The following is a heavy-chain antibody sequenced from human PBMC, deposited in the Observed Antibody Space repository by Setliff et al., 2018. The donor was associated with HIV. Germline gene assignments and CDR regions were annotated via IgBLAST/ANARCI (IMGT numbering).Heavy chain of an antibody. CDR1: GFRFDDDT. CDR3: ARDKWVRGSGYDGLLGY. Sequence: GGSLRLSCAASGFRFDDDTMHWVRQAPGKGLEWVSLISWDGYNKYYADSVKGRFTISRDNAKNSLHLQMNSLRAEDTAVYYCARDKWVRGSGYDGLLGYWGQGTLVTVSS. J-gene: IGHJ4*02. V-gene: IGHV3-43*01. CDR2: ISWDGYNK. D-gene: IGHD5-12*01.